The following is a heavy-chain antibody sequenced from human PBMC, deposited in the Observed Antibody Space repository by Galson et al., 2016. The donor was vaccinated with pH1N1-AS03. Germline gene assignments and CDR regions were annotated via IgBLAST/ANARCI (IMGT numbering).Heavy chain of an antibody. CDR1: GGYFRSSNYY. Sequence: LSLTCTVSGGYFRSSNYYWGWIRQAPGKGLEWIASIYHRGSTYHNPSLKSRVTIAVDTSKNQFSLKVSSVTAADTAVYYCARGNDYYDSPGYRQPLDYWGPGTLVTVSS. V-gene: IGHV4-39*07. CDR2: IYHRGST. CDR3: ARGNDYYDSPGYRQPLDY. D-gene: IGHD3-22*01. J-gene: IGHJ4*02.